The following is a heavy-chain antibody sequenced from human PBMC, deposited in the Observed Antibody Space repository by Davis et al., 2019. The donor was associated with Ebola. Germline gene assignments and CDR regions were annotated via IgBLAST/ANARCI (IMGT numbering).Heavy chain of an antibody. D-gene: IGHD2-2*01. V-gene: IGHV4-59*01. Sequence: PSETLSLTCTVSGGSISSYYWSWIRQPPGKGLEWIGYIYYSGSTNYNPSLKSRVTISVDTSKNQFSLKLSSVTAADTAVYYCSSGGDIVVVPAHGGWFDPWGQGTLVTVSS. CDR2: IYYSGST. CDR3: SSGGDIVVVPAHGGWFDP. CDR1: GGSISSYY. J-gene: IGHJ5*02.